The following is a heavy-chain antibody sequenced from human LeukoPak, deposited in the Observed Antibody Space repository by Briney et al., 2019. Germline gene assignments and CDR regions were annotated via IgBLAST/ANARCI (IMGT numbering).Heavy chain of an antibody. D-gene: IGHD5-12*01. Sequence: SQTLSLTCAISGDSVSTNSAAWKWIRQSPSRGLEWLGITYYRSKWYNDYAVSVKSRITINPDTSKNQFSLQLNSVTREDTAVYYCARDKGGSGYDHLDSWGQGTLVTVSS. CDR1: GDSVSTNSAA. CDR3: ARDKGGSGYDHLDS. V-gene: IGHV6-1*01. CDR2: TYYRSKWYN. J-gene: IGHJ4*02.